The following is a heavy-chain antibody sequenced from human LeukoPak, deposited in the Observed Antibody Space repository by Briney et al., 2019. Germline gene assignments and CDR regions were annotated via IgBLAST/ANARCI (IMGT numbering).Heavy chain of an antibody. J-gene: IGHJ4*02. V-gene: IGHV3-48*02. CDR1: GFTFSSYS. CDR2: ISSGPFTT. CDR3: ARDLISGPYTFDY. D-gene: IGHD1-26*01. Sequence: PGGSLRLSCVASGFTFSSYSMNWVRQAPGKGLEWVSYISSGPFTTYYADSVKGRFTISRDNAKNSLFLQMNGLRDEDTALYYCARDLISGPYTFDYWGRGTLVTVSS.